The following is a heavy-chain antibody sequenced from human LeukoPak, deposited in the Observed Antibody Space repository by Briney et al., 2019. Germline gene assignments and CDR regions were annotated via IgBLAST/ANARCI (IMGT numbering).Heavy chain of an antibody. CDR2: IRSKAYGGTT. Sequence: PGRSLRLSCTASGFTFGDYAMSWFRQAPGKGLEWVGFIRSKAYGGTTEYAASVKGRFTISRDDSKSIAYLQMNSLKTEDTAVYYCTSYPVRTMIVVDWGQGTLVTVSS. CDR3: TSYPVRTMIVVD. V-gene: IGHV3-49*03. D-gene: IGHD3-22*01. J-gene: IGHJ4*02. CDR1: GFTFGDYA.